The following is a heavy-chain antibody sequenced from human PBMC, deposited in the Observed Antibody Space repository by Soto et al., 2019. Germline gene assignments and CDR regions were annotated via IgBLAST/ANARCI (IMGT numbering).Heavy chain of an antibody. D-gene: IGHD3-9*01. J-gene: IGHJ4*02. V-gene: IGHV3-48*03. CDR1: GFTFSSYE. CDR3: ARAPFLTGYLDY. CDR2: ISSSGGSI. Sequence: EVQLEESGGGLVQPGGSLRLSCAASGFTFSSYEMNWVRQAPGKGLEWVSYISSSGGSIYYADSVKGRFTISRDNAKNSLYLQMNSLRAEDTAVYYCARAPFLTGYLDYWGQGTLVTVSS.